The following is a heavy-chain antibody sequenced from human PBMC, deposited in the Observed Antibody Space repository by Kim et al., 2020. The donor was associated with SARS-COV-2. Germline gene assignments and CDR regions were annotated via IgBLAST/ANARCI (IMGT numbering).Heavy chain of an antibody. V-gene: IGHV3-48*02. CDR1: GFTFSSYS. CDR2: ISSSSSTI. J-gene: IGHJ2*01. D-gene: IGHD3-10*01. CDR3: ARDRVLYYYGSGDPTGDWYFDL. Sequence: GGSLRLSCAASGFTFSSYSMNWVRQAPGKGLEWVSYISSSSSTIYYADSVKGRFTISRDNAKNSLYLQMNSLRDEDTAVYYCARDRVLYYYGSGDPTGDWYFDLWGRGTLVTVSS.